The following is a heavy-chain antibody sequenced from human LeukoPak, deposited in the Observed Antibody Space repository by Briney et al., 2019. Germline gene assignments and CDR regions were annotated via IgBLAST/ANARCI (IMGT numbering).Heavy chain of an antibody. CDR1: GFTFSSYA. CDR2: LSGSGGST. J-gene: IGHJ4*02. V-gene: IGHV3-23*01. D-gene: IGHD2-2*01. CDR3: AKEQQRYQLLFPDAPLDY. Sequence: PGGSLRLSCAASGFTFSSYAMSWVRQAPGKGLEWVSALSGSGGSTYYADSVKGRFTISRDNSKNTLYLQMNSLRAEDTAVYYCAKEQQRYQLLFPDAPLDYWGQGTLVTVSS.